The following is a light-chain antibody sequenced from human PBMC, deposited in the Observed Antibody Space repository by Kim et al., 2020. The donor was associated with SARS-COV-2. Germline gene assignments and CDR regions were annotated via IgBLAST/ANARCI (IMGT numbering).Light chain of an antibody. CDR2: GKN. V-gene: IGLV3-19*01. J-gene: IGLJ3*02. Sequence: SSELTQDPAVSVALGQTVRITCQGDSLRSYYASWYQQKPGQAPVLVIYGKNNRPSGIPDRFSDSSSGNTASLTITGAQAEDEADYYCKSRDSSGNRWVFGGGTQLTVL. CDR3: KSRDSSGNRWV. CDR1: SLRSYY.